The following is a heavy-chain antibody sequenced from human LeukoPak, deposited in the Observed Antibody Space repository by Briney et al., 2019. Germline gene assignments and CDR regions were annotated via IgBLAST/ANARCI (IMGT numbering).Heavy chain of an antibody. D-gene: IGHD6-6*01. J-gene: IGHJ6*03. Sequence: GASVKVSCKASGYTFTSYGISWVRQAPGQGLEWMGWISAYNGNTNYAQKLQGRVTMTTDTSTSTAYMELSRLRSDDTAVYYCARLGSSSVGLRDYYYYYYMDVWGKGTTVTISS. CDR2: ISAYNGNT. CDR3: ARLGSSSVGLRDYYYYYYMDV. CDR1: GYTFTSYG. V-gene: IGHV1-18*01.